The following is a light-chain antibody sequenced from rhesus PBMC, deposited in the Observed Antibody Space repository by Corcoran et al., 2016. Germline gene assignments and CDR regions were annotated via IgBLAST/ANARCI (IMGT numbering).Light chain of an antibody. Sequence: DIQMTQSPSSLSASVGDRVTINCRASQGINNWLAWYQQKPGKAPKLLIYRASNLETGVPSRFSGSGSGKDFTLTIRSLQPEDIATYYCQHHGNSPFAFGPGTKLDIK. V-gene: IGKV1-69*01. J-gene: IGKJ3*01. CDR1: QGINNW. CDR3: QHHGNSPFA. CDR2: RAS.